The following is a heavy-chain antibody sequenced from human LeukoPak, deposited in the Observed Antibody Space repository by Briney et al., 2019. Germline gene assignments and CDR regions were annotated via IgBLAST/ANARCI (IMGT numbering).Heavy chain of an antibody. J-gene: IGHJ4*02. CDR2: IYKSGST. D-gene: IGHD5-18*01. CDR3: ARQRGYSYGYFDS. CDR1: GGSISTNSYY. V-gene: IGHV4-39*01. Sequence: KPSETLSLTCTVSGGSISTNSYYWGWLRQPPGKGLEWIASIYKSGSTYYNPSLESRMTISVDTSKNQFSLKLSSVTAADTAVYFCARQRGYSYGYFDSWGQGTLVSVSS.